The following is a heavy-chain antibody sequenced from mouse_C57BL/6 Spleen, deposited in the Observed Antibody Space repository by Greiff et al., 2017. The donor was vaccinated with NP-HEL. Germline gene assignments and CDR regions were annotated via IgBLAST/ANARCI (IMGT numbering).Heavy chain of an antibody. Sequence: VQLQQSGAELVKPGASVKISCKASGYAFSSYWMNWVKQRPGKGLEWIGQIYPGDGDTNYNGKFKGKATLTADKSSSTAYMQLSSLTSEDSAVYFCARPSNVYAMDYWGQGTSVTVSS. V-gene: IGHV1-80*01. CDR1: GYAFSSYW. CDR2: IYPGDGDT. CDR3: ARPSNVYAMDY. J-gene: IGHJ4*01. D-gene: IGHD4-1*01.